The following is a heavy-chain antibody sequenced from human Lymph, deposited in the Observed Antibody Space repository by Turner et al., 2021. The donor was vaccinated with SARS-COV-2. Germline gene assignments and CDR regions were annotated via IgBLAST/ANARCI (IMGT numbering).Heavy chain of an antibody. D-gene: IGHD3-9*01. V-gene: IGHV1-8*01. CDR2: KNPNSGNT. Sequence: QAQLVQSGAEVKKPGASVKVPCKASGYTFTSYDINWVRQATGQGLEWMGWKNPNSGNTGYAQKLQGRVTMTRNTSISTAYMELSSLRSEVTAVYDCARGAQLTVWFDPWGQGTLVTVSS. CDR1: GYTFTSYD. CDR3: ARGAQLTVWFDP. J-gene: IGHJ5*02.